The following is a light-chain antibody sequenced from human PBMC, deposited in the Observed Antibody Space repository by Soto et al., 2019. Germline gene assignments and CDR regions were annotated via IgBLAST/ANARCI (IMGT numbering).Light chain of an antibody. V-gene: IGKV3-11*01. CDR3: KQRSNWPQIT. J-gene: IGKJ5*01. CDR2: DAS. Sequence: EIVLTQSPATLSLSPGERATLSCRASQSVSSYLAWYQQKPCQAPRLLIYDASNRATGIPARFSGSGSGTDFTLTISSLEPEDFAVYYCKQRSNWPQITFGQGTRLEI. CDR1: QSVSSY.